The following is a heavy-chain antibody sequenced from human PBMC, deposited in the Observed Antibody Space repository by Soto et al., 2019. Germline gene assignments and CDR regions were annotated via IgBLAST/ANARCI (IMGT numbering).Heavy chain of an antibody. D-gene: IGHD6-13*01. V-gene: IGHV4-31*03. CDR1: GGSISSGGYY. CDR3: AIENKRRIAPTSMDV. Sequence: SETLSLTFTVSGGSISSGGYYWSWIRQHPGKGLEWIGYIYYSGSTYYNPSLKSRVTISVDTSKNQFSLKLSSVTAADTAVYYCAIENKRRIAPTSMDVWGQGTTVTVSS. CDR2: IYYSGST. J-gene: IGHJ6*02.